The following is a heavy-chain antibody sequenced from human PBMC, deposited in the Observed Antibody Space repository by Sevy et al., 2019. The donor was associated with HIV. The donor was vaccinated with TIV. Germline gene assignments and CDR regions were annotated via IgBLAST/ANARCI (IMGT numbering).Heavy chain of an antibody. CDR2: INHSGST. J-gene: IGHJ4*02. Sequence: TLSLTCAVYGGSFSGYYWSWIRQPPGKGLEWIGEINHSGSTNYNPSLKSRVTISVDTSKNQFSLKLSSVTAADTAVYYCATYGGNSEIVFDYWGQGTLVTVSS. V-gene: IGHV4-34*01. D-gene: IGHD4-17*01. CDR1: GGSFSGYY. CDR3: ATYGGNSEIVFDY.